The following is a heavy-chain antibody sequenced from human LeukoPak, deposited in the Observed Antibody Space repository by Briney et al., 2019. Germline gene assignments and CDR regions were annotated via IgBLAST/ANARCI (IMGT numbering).Heavy chain of an antibody. Sequence: GGSLRLSCAASGFTFSSYGMHWVRQAPGKGLEWVAVISYDGSNKYYTDSVKGRFTISRDNSKNTLYLQMNSLRAEDTAVYYCAKDLQGYNMITFGGVIVIPQNYYYYGMDVWGQGTAVTVSS. J-gene: IGHJ6*02. CDR3: AKDLQGYNMITFGGVIVIPQNYYYYGMDV. V-gene: IGHV3-30*18. CDR1: GFTFSSYG. CDR2: ISYDGSNK. D-gene: IGHD3-16*02.